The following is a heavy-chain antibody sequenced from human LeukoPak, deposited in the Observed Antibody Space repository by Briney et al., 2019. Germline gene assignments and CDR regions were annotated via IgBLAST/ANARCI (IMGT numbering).Heavy chain of an antibody. CDR2: INHSGST. D-gene: IGHD1-26*01. V-gene: IGHV4-34*01. CDR1: GGSSSGYY. CDR3: ARHGIVGATTLFDY. Sequence: PSETLSLTCAVYGGSSSGYYWSWIRQPPGKGLEWIGEINHSGSTNYNPSLKSRVTISVDTSKNQFSLKLSSVTAADTAVYYCARHGIVGATTLFDYWGQGTLVTVSS. J-gene: IGHJ4*02.